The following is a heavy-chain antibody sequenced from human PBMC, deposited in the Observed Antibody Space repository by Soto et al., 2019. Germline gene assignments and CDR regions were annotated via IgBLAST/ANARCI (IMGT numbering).Heavy chain of an antibody. Sequence: GESLKISCKGSGYSFTSYWIGWVRQMPGKGLEWMGIIYPGDSDTRYSPSFQGQVTISADKSISTAYLQWSSLKASDTAMYYCATSLRRDGYNFDDWGQGTLVTVSS. CDR2: IYPGDSDT. CDR3: ATSLRRDGYNFDD. CDR1: GYSFTSYW. J-gene: IGHJ5*02. V-gene: IGHV5-51*01. D-gene: IGHD5-12*01.